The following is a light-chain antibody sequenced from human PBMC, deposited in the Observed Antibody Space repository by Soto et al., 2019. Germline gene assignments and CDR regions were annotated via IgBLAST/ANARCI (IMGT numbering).Light chain of an antibody. CDR2: DAS. V-gene: IGKV3D-15*01. J-gene: IGKJ5*01. CDR3: QQYGGSPAIT. Sequence: EIVMTQSPATLSVSPGERATLSCRASQSVRSKLAWYQQKPGQAPRLLIYDASNRATGIPARFSGSGSGTEFTLTISRLEPEDFAVYYCQQYGGSPAITFGQGTRLEIK. CDR1: QSVRSK.